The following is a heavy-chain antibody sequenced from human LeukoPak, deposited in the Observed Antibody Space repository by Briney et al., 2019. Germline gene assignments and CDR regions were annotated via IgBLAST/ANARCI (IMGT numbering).Heavy chain of an antibody. V-gene: IGHV3-30*04. CDR3: AREDYGVVYFDY. CDR2: ISYGGSNK. CDR1: GFTFKNYA. Sequence: GGSLRLSCAASGFTFKNYAITWVRQAPGKGLEWVAVISYGGSNKYYADSVKGRFTISRDNSKKMLYLQMNSLRAEDTAVYYCAREDYGVVYFDYWGQGTLVTVSS. J-gene: IGHJ4*02. D-gene: IGHD3-3*01.